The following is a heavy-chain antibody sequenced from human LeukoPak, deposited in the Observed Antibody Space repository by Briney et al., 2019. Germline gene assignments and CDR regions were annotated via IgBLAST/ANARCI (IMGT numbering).Heavy chain of an antibody. V-gene: IGHV4-4*07. CDR1: GGSISSYY. J-gene: IGHJ5*02. CDR3: ARAASAMVDLNWFDP. Sequence: SETLSLTCTISGGSISSYYWSWIRQPAGKGLEWIGRIDTSGSTNYNPSLKGRVTISVDKSKNQFSLKLSSVTAADTAVYYCARAASAMVDLNWFDPWGQGTLVTVSS. D-gene: IGHD5-18*01. CDR2: IDTSGST.